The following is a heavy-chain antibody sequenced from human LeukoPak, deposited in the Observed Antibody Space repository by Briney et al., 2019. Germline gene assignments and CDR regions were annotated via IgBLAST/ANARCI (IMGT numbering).Heavy chain of an antibody. CDR1: GFAFSTYW. D-gene: IGHD5-24*01. Sequence: GGSLRLSCAASGFAFSTYWMHWVRQAPGKGLVWVSHTNSDGSSTTYADSVKGRFTISRDNAKNTLYLQMNSPRPEDTAVYYCARDKAHGLDHWGQGSLVTVSS. CDR2: TNSDGSST. CDR3: ARDKAHGLDH. V-gene: IGHV3-74*01. J-gene: IGHJ4*02.